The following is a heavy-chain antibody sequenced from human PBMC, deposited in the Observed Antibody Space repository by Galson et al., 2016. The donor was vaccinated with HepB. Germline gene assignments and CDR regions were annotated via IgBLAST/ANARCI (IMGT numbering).Heavy chain of an antibody. CDR2: ISWNSGRI. CDR3: ARETLGDPIDY. Sequence: SLRLSCAASGFTFSSYSMNWVRQAPGKGLEWVSGISWNSGRIGYGDSVKGRFTISRDDAKNSLFLQMNSLRADDTALYYCARETLGDPIDYWGQGTLVTVSS. D-gene: IGHD4-23*01. J-gene: IGHJ4*02. V-gene: IGHV3-9*01. CDR1: GFTFSSYS.